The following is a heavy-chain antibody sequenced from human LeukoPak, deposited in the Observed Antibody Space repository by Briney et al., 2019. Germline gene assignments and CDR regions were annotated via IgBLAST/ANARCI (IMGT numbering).Heavy chain of an antibody. V-gene: IGHV3-7*01. CDR3: ARDRGDYGDLIDY. Sequence: GGSLRLSCAASGFTFSSYWMSWVRQAPGKGLEWMANIKQDGSEKYYVDSVKGRFTISRDNAKNSLYLQMNSLRAEDTAVYYCARDRGDYGDLIDYWGQGTLVTVSS. CDR1: GFTFSSYW. CDR2: IKQDGSEK. D-gene: IGHD4-17*01. J-gene: IGHJ4*02.